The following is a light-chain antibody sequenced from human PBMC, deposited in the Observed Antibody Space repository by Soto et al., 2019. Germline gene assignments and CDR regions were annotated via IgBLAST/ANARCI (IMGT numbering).Light chain of an antibody. Sequence: DIQMTQSPSILSVSVGDRVTITCRASQSISNSLAWYQQRPGTAPKLLIYDASTLESGVPSRFSGSGSGTEFTLTISSLQPDDFATYYCQQYNSYSPWTFGQGTKVDIK. CDR1: QSISNS. J-gene: IGKJ1*01. V-gene: IGKV1-5*01. CDR3: QQYNSYSPWT. CDR2: DAS.